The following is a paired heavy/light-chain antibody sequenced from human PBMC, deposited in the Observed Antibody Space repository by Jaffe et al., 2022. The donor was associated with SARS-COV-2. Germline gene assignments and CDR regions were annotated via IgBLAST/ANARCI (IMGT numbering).Light chain of an antibody. CDR2: YDN. Sequence: SYVLTQPPSVSVAPGETATVTCGGNNIGSESVHWYQQKPGQAPALVIYYDNDRPSGIPERFSGTNSGNTATLTISRVEAGDEADYYCQVWDSSSAHPYVFGTGTKVTVL. CDR3: QVWDSSSAHPYV. J-gene: IGLJ1*01. CDR1: NIGSES. V-gene: IGLV3-21*04.
Heavy chain of an antibody. J-gene: IGHJ4*02. D-gene: IGHD2-15*01. CDR1: GFTFDDYA. CDR2: ISWNSGYI. CDR3: VKDALSVGDASPFEN. Sequence: EVQLVESGGGLVQPGRSLRLSCAVSGFTFDDYAMHWVRQVPGKGLEWVSGISWNSGYIGYGDSVKGRFTISRDNTKKSLFLQMNSLRPEDTAFYYCVKDALSVGDASPFENWGQGTLVTVSS. V-gene: IGHV3-9*01.